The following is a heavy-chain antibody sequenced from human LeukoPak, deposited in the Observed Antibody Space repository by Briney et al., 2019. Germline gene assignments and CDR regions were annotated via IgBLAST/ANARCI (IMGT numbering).Heavy chain of an antibody. Sequence: ASVKVSCKASGGTFSSYAISWVRQAPGQGLEWMGGIIPIFGTANYAQKFQGRVTITTDESTSTAYMELSSLRSEDTAVYYCARARIAAAGNYYYYYMDVWGKGTTVTVSS. CDR2: IIPIFGTA. V-gene: IGHV1-69*05. J-gene: IGHJ6*03. CDR1: GGTFSSYA. CDR3: ARARIAAAGNYYYYYMDV. D-gene: IGHD6-13*01.